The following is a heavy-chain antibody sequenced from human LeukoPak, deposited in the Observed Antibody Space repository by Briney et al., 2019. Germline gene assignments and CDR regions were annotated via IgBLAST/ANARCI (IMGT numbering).Heavy chain of an antibody. CDR2: IHYSGST. Sequence: SETLSLTCTVSGGSMTSNNYYWGWIRQPPGKGLEWIGNIHYSGSTYYSPSLKNRVTISVDTSKNQFSLRLKSVTAADTAVYYCARDGIGYFDLWGRGTLVTVPS. J-gene: IGHJ2*01. CDR3: ARDGIGYFDL. V-gene: IGHV4-39*02. D-gene: IGHD1-14*01. CDR1: GGSMTSNNYY.